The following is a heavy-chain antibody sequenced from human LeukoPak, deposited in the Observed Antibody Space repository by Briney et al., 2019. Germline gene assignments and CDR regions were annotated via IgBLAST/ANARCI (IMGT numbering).Heavy chain of an antibody. J-gene: IGHJ5*02. D-gene: IGHD2-2*02. Sequence: GGSLRLSCAASGFTFSSYSMNWVRQAPGKGLEWVSSISSSSSYIYYADSVRGRFTISRDNAKNSLYLQMNSLRAEDTAVYYCASLGYCSSTSCYTNNWFDPWGQGTLVTVSS. V-gene: IGHV3-21*01. CDR3: ASLGYCSSTSCYTNNWFDP. CDR1: GFTFSSYS. CDR2: ISSSSSYI.